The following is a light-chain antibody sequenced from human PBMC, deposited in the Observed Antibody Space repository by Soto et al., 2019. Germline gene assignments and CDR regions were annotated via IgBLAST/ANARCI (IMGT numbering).Light chain of an antibody. CDR3: MQALQTLSIT. CDR2: LGS. Sequence: DIVMTQSPLSLPDTPREPASISCRSSQSLLHSNGYNYLDWYLQKPGQSPQLLIYLGSNRASGVPDRFSGSGSGTDFTLKISRVEAEDVGVYYCMQALQTLSITFGQGTRLEIK. J-gene: IGKJ5*01. CDR1: QSLLHSNGYNY. V-gene: IGKV2-28*01.